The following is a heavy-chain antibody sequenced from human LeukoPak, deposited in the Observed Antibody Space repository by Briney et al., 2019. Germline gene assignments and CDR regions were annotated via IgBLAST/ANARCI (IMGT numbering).Heavy chain of an antibody. D-gene: IGHD1-26*01. J-gene: IGHJ4*02. CDR1: GGSFSGYY. CDR2: INHSGST. V-gene: IGHV4-34*01. Sequence: SETLSLTCAVYGGSFSGYYWSWIRQPPGKGLEWIGEINHSGSTNYNPSLKSRVTISVDTSKNQFSLKLSSVTAADTAVYCCARKGGSYLFAYWGQGTLVTVSS. CDR3: ARKGGSYLFAY.